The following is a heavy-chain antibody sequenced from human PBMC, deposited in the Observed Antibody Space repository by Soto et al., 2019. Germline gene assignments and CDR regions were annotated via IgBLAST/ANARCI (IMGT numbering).Heavy chain of an antibody. CDR3: ARDPQLGYYDSSGNDAFDI. V-gene: IGHV4-4*02. J-gene: IGHJ3*02. Sequence: PSETLSLTCSVSGLSISSHPWWTWVRQAPGKGLEWIGELYPSGGAAYNPSLQNRAAISVDYSQNHLSLTLTSVTAADTAVYYCARDPQLGYYDSSGNDAFDIWGQGTMVTVSS. D-gene: IGHD3-22*01. CDR2: LYPSGGA. CDR1: GLSISSHPW.